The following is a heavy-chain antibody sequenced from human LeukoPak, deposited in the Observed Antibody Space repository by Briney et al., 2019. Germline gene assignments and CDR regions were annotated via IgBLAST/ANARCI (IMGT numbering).Heavy chain of an antibody. CDR2: IIPILGIA. CDR3: ARVIGYDILTGLHYYYYGMDV. CDR1: GGTFSSYA. Sequence: GASVKVSCKASGGTFSSYAISWVRQAPGQGLEWMGRIIPILGIANYAQKFQGRVTITADKSTSTAYMELSSLRSEDTAVYCCARVIGYDILTGLHYYYYGMDVWGQGTTVTVSS. V-gene: IGHV1-69*04. D-gene: IGHD3-9*01. J-gene: IGHJ6*02.